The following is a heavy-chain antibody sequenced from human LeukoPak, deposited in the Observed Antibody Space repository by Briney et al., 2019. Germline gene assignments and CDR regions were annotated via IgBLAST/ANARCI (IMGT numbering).Heavy chain of an antibody. D-gene: IGHD2-15*01. CDR2: ISYDGSNK. V-gene: IGHV3-30*03. CDR3: ARDIGYCSGGSCYRDDAFDI. Sequence: GGSLRLSCAASGFTFSSYGMHWVRQAPGKGLEWAALISYDGSNKYYADSVKGRFTISRDNSKNTLYLQMNSLRAEDTAVYYCARDIGYCSGGSCYRDDAFDIWGQGTMVTVSS. CDR1: GFTFSSYG. J-gene: IGHJ3*02.